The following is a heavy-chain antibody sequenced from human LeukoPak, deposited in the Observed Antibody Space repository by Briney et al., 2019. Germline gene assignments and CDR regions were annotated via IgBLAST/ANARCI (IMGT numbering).Heavy chain of an antibody. CDR3: AKDNYYDSSGYSGAFDY. V-gene: IGHV3-9*01. J-gene: IGHJ4*02. D-gene: IGHD3-22*01. CDR1: GFTFDDYA. Sequence: GGSLRLSCAASGFTFDDYAMHWVRQAPGKGLEWVSGISWNSGSIGYADSVKGRFTISRDNAKNSLYLQMNSLRAEDTALYYCAKDNYYDSSGYSGAFDYWGQGTLVTVSS. CDR2: ISWNSGSI.